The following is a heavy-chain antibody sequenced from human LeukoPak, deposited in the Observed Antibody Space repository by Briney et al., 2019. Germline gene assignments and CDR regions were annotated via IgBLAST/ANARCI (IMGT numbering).Heavy chain of an antibody. D-gene: IGHD3-10*01. J-gene: IGHJ3*02. V-gene: IGHV1-18*01. CDR2: ISAYNGNT. CDR1: GYTFTNYA. CDR3: ARGGSRSRRGDDAFDI. Sequence: ASVKVSCKASGYTFTNYAMNWVRQAPGQGLEWLGWISAYNGNTELAQKFQGRVTLATDASTSTAYVELRSLTSDDTAVYFCARGGSRSRRGDDAFDIWGQGTMVTVSS.